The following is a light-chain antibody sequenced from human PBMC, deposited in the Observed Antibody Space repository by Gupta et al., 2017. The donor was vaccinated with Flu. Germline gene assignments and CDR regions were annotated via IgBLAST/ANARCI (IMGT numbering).Light chain of an antibody. CDR1: QGIGSH. J-gene: IGKJ4*01. CDR3: QQLKSYPLA. V-gene: IGKV1-9*01. Sequence: DIHLTQSPSFLSASVGDRVSLTCRASQGIGSHLAWYQQKPGKAPKLLIYVASTLQSGVPSRFSGSRSGTEFTLTISSLQPEDSANYWCQQLKSYPLAFGGGTKVEIK. CDR2: VAS.